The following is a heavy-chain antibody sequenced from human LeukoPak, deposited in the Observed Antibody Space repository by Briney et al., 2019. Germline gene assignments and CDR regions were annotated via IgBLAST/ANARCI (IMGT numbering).Heavy chain of an antibody. Sequence: ASVKVSCKASGYSFGSYGIAWVRQAPGQGLEWMGWISAYNGNTDYAQKVQGRVTMTTDTSTSTAYMELRSLRSDDTAVYYCARDDRYSGSYEDWGQGTLVTVSS. CDR3: ARDDRYSGSYED. CDR2: ISAYNGNT. D-gene: IGHD1-26*01. J-gene: IGHJ4*02. CDR1: GYSFGSYG. V-gene: IGHV1-18*01.